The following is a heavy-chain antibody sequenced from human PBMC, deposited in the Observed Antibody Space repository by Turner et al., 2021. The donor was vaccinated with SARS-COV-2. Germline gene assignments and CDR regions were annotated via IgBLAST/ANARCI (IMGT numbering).Heavy chain of an antibody. D-gene: IGHD6-19*01. CDR2: ITGSSGYK. J-gene: IGHJ6*02. V-gene: IGHV3-21*01. Sequence: EVQLVESVGGLVKPGGSLRLSCAAYGFTFRSYSMNWVRQAPGKGLEWVSSITGSSGYKYYADSVKGRFTISRDNAKTSLYLQMNSLRAEDTAVYYCARVFPTDSSVWYRYYYYYGMDVWGQGTTVTVSS. CDR1: GFTFRSYS. CDR3: ARVFPTDSSVWYRYYYYYGMDV.